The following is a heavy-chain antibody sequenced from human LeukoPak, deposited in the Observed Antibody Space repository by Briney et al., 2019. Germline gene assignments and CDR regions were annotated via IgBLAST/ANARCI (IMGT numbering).Heavy chain of an antibody. Sequence: GRSLRLSCAASGFTFSSYGMHWVRQAPGKGLEWVAVIWYDGSNKYYADSVKGRFTISRDNSKNTLYLQMNSLRAEDTAVYYCAREPADRYYDFWSGYLYYYYGMDVWGQGTTVTVSS. V-gene: IGHV3-33*01. CDR2: IWYDGSNK. CDR3: AREPADRYYDFWSGYLYYYYGMDV. J-gene: IGHJ6*02. D-gene: IGHD3-3*01. CDR1: GFTFSSYG.